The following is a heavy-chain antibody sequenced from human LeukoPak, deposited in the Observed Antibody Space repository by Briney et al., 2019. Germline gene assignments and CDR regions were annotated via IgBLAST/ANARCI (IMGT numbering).Heavy chain of an antibody. CDR2: IYYSGST. V-gene: IGHV4-30-4*01. CDR3: ARLWFGELAPFDP. CDR1: GGSISSGDYY. D-gene: IGHD3-10*01. Sequence: SETLSLTCTVSGGSISSGDYYWSWIRQPPGKGLEWIGYIYYSGSTYYNPSLKSRVTISVDTSKNQFSLKLSSVTAADTAVYYCARLWFGELAPFDPWGQGTLVTVSS. J-gene: IGHJ5*02.